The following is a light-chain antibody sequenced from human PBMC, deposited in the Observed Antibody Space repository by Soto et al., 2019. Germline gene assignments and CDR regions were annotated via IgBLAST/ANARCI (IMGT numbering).Light chain of an antibody. CDR3: MQAPQTPPYT. CDR1: QSLLQRNGYNY. Sequence: DVVMTQSPLSLAVTPGESASISCRSSQSLLQRNGYNYVDWYLQKPGQSPQLLIYLGSLRAVGVPDRCSGSGSCTDFTLKISRMEAEDVGLYYCMQAPQTPPYTFGQGTRVEIK. J-gene: IGKJ2*01. V-gene: IGKV2-28*01. CDR2: LGS.